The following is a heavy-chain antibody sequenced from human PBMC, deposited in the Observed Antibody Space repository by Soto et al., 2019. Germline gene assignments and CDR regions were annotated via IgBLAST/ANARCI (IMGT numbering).Heavy chain of an antibody. CDR3: TRSDYDTSGYTDY. V-gene: IGHV3-11*01. CDR1: GFVFSAYY. Sequence: QVQLVESGGGLVKPGGSLRLSCAASGFVFSAYYMSWIRQAPGKGLEWVSYISDSGSTIYYADSVKGRFTISRDNAKNSLYLQMNSLRVEDTAVYYGTRSDYDTSGYTDYWGQGTLVTVSS. CDR2: ISDSGSTI. D-gene: IGHD3-22*01. J-gene: IGHJ4*02.